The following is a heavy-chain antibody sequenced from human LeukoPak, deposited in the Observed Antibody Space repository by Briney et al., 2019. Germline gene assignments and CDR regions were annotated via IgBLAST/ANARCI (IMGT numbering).Heavy chain of an antibody. D-gene: IGHD6-19*01. V-gene: IGHV4-59*01. J-gene: IGHJ6*03. CDR1: GGSISSYY. CDR2: IYYSGST. Sequence: SETLSLTCTVSGGSISSYYWSWLRQPPGKGLEWLGYIYYSGSTNYNPSLKSRVTISVDTSKNQFSLKLSSVTAADTAVYYCASIAVAGTTPRHYYMDVWGKGTTVTVSS. CDR3: ASIAVAGTTPRHYYMDV.